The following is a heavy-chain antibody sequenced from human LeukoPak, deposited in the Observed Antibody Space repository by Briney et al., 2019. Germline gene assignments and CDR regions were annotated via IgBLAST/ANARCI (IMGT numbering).Heavy chain of an antibody. Sequence: PGGSLRLSCAASGFTFSNYAMNWVRQAPGKGLERVSVITGSGGTTFYADSVKGRFTISRDNSKNTLYLQMNSLRAEDTAVYYCARVGPDLPYSSSWYEYYFDYWGQGTLVTVSS. V-gene: IGHV3-23*01. CDR1: GFTFSNYA. CDR3: ARVGPDLPYSSSWYEYYFDY. D-gene: IGHD6-13*01. CDR2: ITGSGGTT. J-gene: IGHJ4*02.